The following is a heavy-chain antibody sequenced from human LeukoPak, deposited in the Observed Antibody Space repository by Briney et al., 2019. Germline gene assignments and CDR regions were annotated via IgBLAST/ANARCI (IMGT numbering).Heavy chain of an antibody. CDR3: ARQGGLYYYDSSGSKYYFDY. CDR2: IYPGDSDT. D-gene: IGHD3-22*01. V-gene: IGHV5-51*01. CDR1: GYSFTSYW. J-gene: IGHJ4*02. Sequence: GESLKISCKGSGYSFTSYWIGWVRQMPGKGLEWMGIIYPGDSDTRYSPSFQGQVTISADKSISTAYLQWSSLKASDTAMYHCARQGGLYYYDSSGSKYYFDYWGQGTLVTVSS.